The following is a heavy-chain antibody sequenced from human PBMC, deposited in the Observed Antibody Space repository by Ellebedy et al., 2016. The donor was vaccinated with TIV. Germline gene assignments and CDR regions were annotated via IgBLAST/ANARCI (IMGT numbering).Heavy chain of an antibody. V-gene: IGHV5-51*01. J-gene: IGHJ4*02. D-gene: IGHD6-19*01. CDR2: IYPGDSDA. Sequence: GESLKISXKASGYTFTNHWIAWVRQLPGQGLGWMGFIYPGDSDARYRTSFQGQVTISSDKSINTVYLQWSSLKASDTAMYYCARLRDALADELDYWGQGILVTVSS. CDR3: ARLRDALADELDY. CDR1: GYTFTNHW.